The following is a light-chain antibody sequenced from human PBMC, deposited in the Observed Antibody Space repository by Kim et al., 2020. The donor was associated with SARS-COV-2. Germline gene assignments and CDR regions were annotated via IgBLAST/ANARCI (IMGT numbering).Light chain of an antibody. CDR3: QLYSSSSRWT. CDR1: QSVSGTY. Sequence: EVVLTQSPGTLSLSTGERATLSCRASQSVSGTYLAWYQQKPGQAPRLLIYGASSRATGIPDRISGSGSGTDFTLTISRLEPEGSAVYYCQLYSSSSRWTFGQGSRVEIK. CDR2: GAS. J-gene: IGKJ5*01. V-gene: IGKV3-20*01.